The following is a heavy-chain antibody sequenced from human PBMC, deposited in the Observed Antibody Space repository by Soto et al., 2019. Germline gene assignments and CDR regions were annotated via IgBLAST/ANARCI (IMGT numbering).Heavy chain of an antibody. CDR3: ARTSYSSNWYGLGWFDP. J-gene: IGHJ5*02. V-gene: IGHV5-51*01. CDR2: IYPGDSDT. CDR1: GYSFTSYW. Sequence: GESLKISCKGSGYSFTSYWIGWVRQMPGKGLEWMGIIYPGDSDTRYSPSFQGQVTISADKSISTAYLQWSSLKASDTAMYYCARTSYSSNWYGLGWFDPWGQGTLVTVSS. D-gene: IGHD6-13*01.